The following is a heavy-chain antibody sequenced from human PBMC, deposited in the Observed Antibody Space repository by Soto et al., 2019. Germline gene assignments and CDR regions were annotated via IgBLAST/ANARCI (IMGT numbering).Heavy chain of an antibody. V-gene: IGHV5-10-1*01. J-gene: IGHJ4*02. Sequence: ESLKISCKGSGYRFTSYWISLVRQMPGKGLEWMGRIDPSNSYTHYSPSFHGHVTISADNSISTAYLQWSNLRASDTAIYYCAFLDTSLDFDFWGQGTLVTVSS. CDR3: AFLDTSLDFDF. CDR1: GYRFTSYW. D-gene: IGHD3-3*02. CDR2: IDPSNSYT.